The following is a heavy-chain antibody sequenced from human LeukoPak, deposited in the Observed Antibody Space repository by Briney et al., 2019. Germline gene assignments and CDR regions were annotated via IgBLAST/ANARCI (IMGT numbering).Heavy chain of an antibody. D-gene: IGHD3-3*01. J-gene: IGHJ4*02. V-gene: IGHV1-2*02. Sequence: GASVKVSCKASGYTFTGYYMHWVRQAPGQGLEWMGWINPNSGGTNYAQRFQGRVTMTRDTSISTAYMELSRLRSDDTAMYYCASGGNTIFGVFDYWGQGTLVTVSS. CDR3: ASGGNTIFGVFDY. CDR2: INPNSGGT. CDR1: GYTFTGYY.